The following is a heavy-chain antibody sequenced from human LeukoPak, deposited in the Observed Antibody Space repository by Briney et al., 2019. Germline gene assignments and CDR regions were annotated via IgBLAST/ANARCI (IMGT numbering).Heavy chain of an antibody. D-gene: IGHD1-1*01. J-gene: IGHJ4*02. V-gene: IGHV3-74*01. CDR3: ASQLERSSVDY. CDR1: GFTFSTYW. Sequence: GGSLRLSCAASGFTFSTYWMHWVRQVPGKGLVWVSRINNDGSGTFYADSVKGRFTISRDKSKNTLYLQMNSLRAEDTAVYYCASQLERSSVDYWGQGTLVTVSS. CDR2: INNDGSGT.